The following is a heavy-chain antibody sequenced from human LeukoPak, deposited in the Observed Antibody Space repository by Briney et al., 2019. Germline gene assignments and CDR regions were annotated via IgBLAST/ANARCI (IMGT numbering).Heavy chain of an antibody. CDR1: VFTFSSYG. CDR3: AKGGYSGYDPSDY. D-gene: IGHD5-12*01. V-gene: IGHV3-30*18. J-gene: IGHJ4*02. CDR2: ISYDGSNK. Sequence: PGGSLRLSWAASVFTFSSYGMHWVRQAPGKGLEWVAVISYDGSNKHYADSVKGRFTISRDNCKNTLYLQMNSLRAEDTAVYYCAKGGYSGYDPSDYWGQGTLVTVSS.